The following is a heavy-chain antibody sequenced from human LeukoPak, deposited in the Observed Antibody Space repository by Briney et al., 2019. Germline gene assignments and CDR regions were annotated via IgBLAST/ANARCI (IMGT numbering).Heavy chain of an antibody. CDR2: FDPKDGET. V-gene: IGHV1-24*01. J-gene: IGHJ1*01. CDR3: ATPVALSTTVVTPPEYFQR. D-gene: IGHD4-23*01. CDR1: GYTLTELS. Sequence: ASVKVSCKVSGYTLTELSMHWVRQAPGKGLEWMGGFDPKDGETIYAQKFQGRVTMTEDTSTDTAYMDLSSLRSEDTAAYYCATPVALSTTVVTPPEYFQRWGQGTLVTVSS.